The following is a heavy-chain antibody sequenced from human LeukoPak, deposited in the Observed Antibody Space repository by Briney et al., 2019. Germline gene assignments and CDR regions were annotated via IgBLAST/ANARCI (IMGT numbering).Heavy chain of an antibody. J-gene: IGHJ4*02. CDR3: AREVSSSSWSYYFDY. CDR2: IYYSGST. D-gene: IGHD6-13*01. V-gene: IGHV4-31*03. Sequence: TXSLTCTVSGGSISSGGYYWSWIRQHPGKGLEWIGYIYYSGSTYYNPSLKSRVTISVDTSKNQFSLKLSSVTAADTAVYYCAREVSSSSWSYYFDYWGQGTLVTVSS. CDR1: GGSISSGGYY.